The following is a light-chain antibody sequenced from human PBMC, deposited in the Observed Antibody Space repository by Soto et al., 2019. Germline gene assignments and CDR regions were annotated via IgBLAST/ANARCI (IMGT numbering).Light chain of an antibody. Sequence: EIVLTQSPATLSLSPGEGATLSCRASQSVSSSYLAWYQQKPGQSPRLLIYGTSTRATGIPDRFSGSGSGTDFTLTISRLEPEYFAVYYCQQYDSSPPVTFGGGTKVEIK. CDR1: QSVSSSY. V-gene: IGKV3-20*01. CDR3: QQYDSSPPVT. CDR2: GTS. J-gene: IGKJ4*01.